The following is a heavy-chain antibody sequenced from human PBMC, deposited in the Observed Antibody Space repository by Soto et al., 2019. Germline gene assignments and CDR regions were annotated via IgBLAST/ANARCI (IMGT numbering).Heavy chain of an antibody. V-gene: IGHV2-26*01. CDR1: GFSLSNARMG. D-gene: IGHD3-9*01. J-gene: IGHJ4*02. CDR2: IFSNDEK. CDR3: ARIQGDDILTGFDY. Sequence: QVTLKESGPVLVKPTETLTLTCTVCGFSLSNARMGVSWIRQPPGKALEWLAHIFSNDEKSYSTSLKSRLTISKDTSKSQVVLTMTNMDPVDTATYYCARIQGDDILTGFDYWGQGTLVTVSS.